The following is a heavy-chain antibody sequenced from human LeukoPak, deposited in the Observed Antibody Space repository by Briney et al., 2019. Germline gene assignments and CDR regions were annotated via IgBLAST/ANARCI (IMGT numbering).Heavy chain of an antibody. Sequence: GGSLRLSCAASGFTFDDYTMHWVRQAPGKGLEWVSLINWDGGSTYYADSVKGRFTISRDNSKNSLYLQMSSLRTEDTALYYCAKVLGYYDSSGYYQEGGFDYWGQGTLVTVSS. CDR2: INWDGGST. D-gene: IGHD3-22*01. V-gene: IGHV3-43*01. CDR1: GFTFDDYT. J-gene: IGHJ4*02. CDR3: AKVLGYYDSSGYYQEGGFDY.